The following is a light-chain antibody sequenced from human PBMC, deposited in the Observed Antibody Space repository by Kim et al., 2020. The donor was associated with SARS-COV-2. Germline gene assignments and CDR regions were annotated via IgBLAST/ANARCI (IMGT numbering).Light chain of an antibody. CDR1: QSLNNW. V-gene: IGKV1-5*03. J-gene: IGKJ1*01. CDR3: QQYNSFSWT. Sequence: DIQMTQSPYTLSASVGDRVTITCRASQSLNNWLAWFQQKPGKAPKVLIYKVSNLASGVPSRFSGSGSGTEFTLTISGLQPDDFATYYCQQYNSFSWTFGQGTKVDIK. CDR2: KVS.